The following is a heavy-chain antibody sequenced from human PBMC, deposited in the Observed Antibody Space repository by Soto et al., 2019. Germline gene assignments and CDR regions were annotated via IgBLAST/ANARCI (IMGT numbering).Heavy chain of an antibody. V-gene: IGHV4-34*01. J-gene: IGHJ4*02. CDR1: GGSFSGYY. CDR2: INHSGST. Sequence: KASETLSLTCAVYGGSFSGYYWSWIRQPPGKGLEWIGEINHSGSTNYKPSLKSRVTISVDTSKNQFSLKLSSVTAADTAVYYCARVPSLLRSVSIRIVVVITYFDYWGQGTLVTVSS. CDR3: ARVPSLLRSVSIRIVVVITYFDY. D-gene: IGHD3-22*01.